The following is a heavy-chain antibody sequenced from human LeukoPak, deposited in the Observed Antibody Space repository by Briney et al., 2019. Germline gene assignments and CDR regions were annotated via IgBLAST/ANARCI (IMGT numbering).Heavy chain of an antibody. CDR2: IYYSGST. J-gene: IGHJ5*02. V-gene: IGHV4-31*03. CDR3: AREKSYYYGSGSPNWFDP. D-gene: IGHD3-10*01. Sequence: TLSLTCTVSGGSMSSGGYYWSWIRQHPGKGLEWIGYIYYSGSTYYNPSLKSRVTISVDTSKNQFSLKLSSVTAADTAVYYCAREKSYYYGSGSPNWFDPWGQGTLVTVSS. CDR1: GGSMSSGGYY.